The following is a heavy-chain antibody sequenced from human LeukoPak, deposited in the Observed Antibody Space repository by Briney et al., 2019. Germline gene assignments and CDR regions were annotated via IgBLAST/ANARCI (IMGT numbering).Heavy chain of an antibody. Sequence: SETLSLTCTVSGGSISSYYWGWIRQPPGKGLEWIGSIYHSGSTYYNPSLKSRVTISVDTSKNQFSLKLSSVTAADTAVYYCARRPGGGSSWYNYWGQGTLVTVSS. CDR2: IYHSGST. D-gene: IGHD6-13*01. V-gene: IGHV4-38-2*02. CDR3: ARRPGGGSSWYNY. J-gene: IGHJ4*02. CDR1: GGSISSYY.